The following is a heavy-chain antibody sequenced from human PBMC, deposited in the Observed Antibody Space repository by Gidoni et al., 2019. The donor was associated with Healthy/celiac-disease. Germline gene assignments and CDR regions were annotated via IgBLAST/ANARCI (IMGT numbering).Heavy chain of an antibody. D-gene: IGHD3-16*01. CDR1: GGSISSGGYY. Sequence: QVQLQESGPGLVKPSQTLSLTCTVSGGSISSGGYYWSWIRQHPGKGLEWIGYIYYSGSTYYNPSLKSRVTISVDTSKNQFSLKLSSVTAADTAVYYCARERRSTPRLLYYYYGMDVWGQGTTVTVSS. CDR2: IYYSGST. CDR3: ARERRSTPRLLYYYYGMDV. V-gene: IGHV4-31*03. J-gene: IGHJ6*02.